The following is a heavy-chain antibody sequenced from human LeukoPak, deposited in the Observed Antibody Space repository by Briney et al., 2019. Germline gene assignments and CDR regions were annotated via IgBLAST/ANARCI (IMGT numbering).Heavy chain of an antibody. V-gene: IGHV3-21*01. J-gene: IGHJ3*02. CDR1: GFTFSSYS. Sequence: GGSLRLSCAASGFTFSSYSMNWVRQAPGKGLEWVSSISSSSSYIYYADSVKGRFTISRDNAKNSLYLQMNSLRAEDTAVYYCAKDHSSGYPYAFDIWGQGTMVTVSS. D-gene: IGHD3-10*01. CDR2: ISSSSSYI. CDR3: AKDHSSGYPYAFDI.